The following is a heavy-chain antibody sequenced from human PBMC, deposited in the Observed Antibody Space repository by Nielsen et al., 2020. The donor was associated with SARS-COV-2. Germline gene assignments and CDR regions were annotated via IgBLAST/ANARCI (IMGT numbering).Heavy chain of an antibody. V-gene: IGHV3-33*01. CDR3: TRAPYSSGDFDF. CDR2: IWYDGSEI. D-gene: IGHD6-25*01. CDR1: GFTFGSYG. Sequence: GESLKISCAASGFTFGSYGMHWVRQAPGKGLEWLAVIWYDGSEISYADSVNGRFTISRDTSKNTLYLQMNSLRVEDTAVYYCTRAPYSSGDFDFWGQGTLVTVSS. J-gene: IGHJ4*02.